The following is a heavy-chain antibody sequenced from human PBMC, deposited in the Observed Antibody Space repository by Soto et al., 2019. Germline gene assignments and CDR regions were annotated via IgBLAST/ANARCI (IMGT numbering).Heavy chain of an antibody. V-gene: IGHV3-21*01. CDR1: GFTFSSYS. CDR3: XXXXXTXXXXXXXXXXXXXXDV. J-gene: IGHJ6*02. Sequence: EVQLVESGGGLVKPGGSLRLSCAASGFTFSSYSMNWVRQAPXXXXXXXXXXSSSSSYIYYADSVKGRFTISRDNAKNSLYLQMNSLRXEDTXXYYXXXXXXTXXXXXXXXXXXXXXDVWGQGTTVTVSS. CDR2: XSSSSSYI.